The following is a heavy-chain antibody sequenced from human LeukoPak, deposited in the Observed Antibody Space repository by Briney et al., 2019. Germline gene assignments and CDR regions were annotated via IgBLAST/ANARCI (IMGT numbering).Heavy chain of an antibody. CDR2: MNPNSDNT. CDR1: GYTFTSYD. V-gene: IGHV1-8*01. D-gene: IGHD6-6*01. Sequence: ASVKVSCKASGYTFTSYDINWVRQATGQGLEWMGWMNPNSDNTGYAQKFQGRVTMTRNTSISTAYMELSSLRSEDTAVYYCARGRGIAARRARDDYWGQGTLVTVSS. J-gene: IGHJ4*02. CDR3: ARGRGIAARRARDDY.